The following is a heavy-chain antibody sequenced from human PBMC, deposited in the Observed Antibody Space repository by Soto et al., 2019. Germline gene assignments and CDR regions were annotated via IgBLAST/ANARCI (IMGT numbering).Heavy chain of an antibody. CDR2: IFGSGRTT. CDR1: GFTFDEYA. J-gene: IGHJ3*01. D-gene: IGHD1-26*01. Sequence: GSLRLSCAASGFTFDEYAMHWVRQAPGKGLEWVASIFGSGRTTYYADSVKGRFNISRDNSKNTLYLQLNSLRVEDTALYYCAKSQSGSFFAAFDLWGQGTMVTVSS. CDR3: AKSQSGSFFAAFDL. V-gene: IGHV3-23*01.